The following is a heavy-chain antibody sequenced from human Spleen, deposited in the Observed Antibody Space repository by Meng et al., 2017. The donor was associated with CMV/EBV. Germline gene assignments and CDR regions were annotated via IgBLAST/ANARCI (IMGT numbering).Heavy chain of an antibody. CDR1: GFTFSSYA. CDR3: VRGHNSFDY. CDR2: IYSGGSST. Sequence: GGSLRLSCAASGFTFSSYAMSWVRQAPGKGLEWVSVIYSGGSSTYYADSVKGRFTISRDNSKNTLYLQMNSLRAEDTAVYYCVRGHNSFDYWGQGTLVTVSS. J-gene: IGHJ4*02. V-gene: IGHV3-23*03.